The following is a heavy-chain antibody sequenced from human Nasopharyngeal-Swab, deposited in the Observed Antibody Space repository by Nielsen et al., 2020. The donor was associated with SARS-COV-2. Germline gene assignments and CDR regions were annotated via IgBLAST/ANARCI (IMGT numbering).Heavy chain of an antibody. Sequence: GSLRLSCAVYGGSFSSYYWSWIRQPPGKGLEWIGEINHSGSTNYNPSLKSRVTISVDTSKNQFSLKLSSVTAADTAVYYCVRAASRLGLGEDDAFDIWGQGTMVTVSS. CDR1: GGSFSSYY. V-gene: IGHV4-34*01. CDR2: INHSGST. CDR3: VRAASRLGLGEDDAFDI. J-gene: IGHJ3*02. D-gene: IGHD3-10*01.